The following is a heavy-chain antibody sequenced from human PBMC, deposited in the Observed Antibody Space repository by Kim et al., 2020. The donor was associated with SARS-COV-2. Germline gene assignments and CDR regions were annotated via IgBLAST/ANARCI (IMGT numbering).Heavy chain of an antibody. Sequence: ASVKVSCKASGYTFTSYYMHWVRQAPGQGLEWMGIINPSGGSTSYAQRFQGRVTMTRDTSTSTVYMELSSLRSEDTALYYCAREIGEERDSYGMDLWGQGTTVTVSS. CDR1: GYTFTSYY. CDR2: INPSGGST. CDR3: AREIGEERDSYGMDL. J-gene: IGHJ6*02. V-gene: IGHV1-46*01. D-gene: IGHD3-10*01.